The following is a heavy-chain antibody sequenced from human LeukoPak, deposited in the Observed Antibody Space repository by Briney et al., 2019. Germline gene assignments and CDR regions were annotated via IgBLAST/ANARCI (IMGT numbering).Heavy chain of an antibody. D-gene: IGHD3-10*01. CDR3: ARDYYGSGSYYPDY. V-gene: IGHV4-39*07. J-gene: IGHJ4*02. CDR1: GGSISSSSYY. Sequence: SETLSLTCTVSGGSISSSSYYWGWIRQPPGKGLEWIGSIYYSGSTYYNPSLKSRVTISVDTSKNQFSLKLSSVTAADTAVYYCARDYYGSGSYYPDYWGQGTLVTVSS. CDR2: IYYSGST.